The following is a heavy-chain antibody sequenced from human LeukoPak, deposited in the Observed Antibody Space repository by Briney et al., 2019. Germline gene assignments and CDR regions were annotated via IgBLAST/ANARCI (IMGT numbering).Heavy chain of an antibody. Sequence: SETLSLTCTVSGGSISSSSYYWGWIRQPPGKGLEWIGSIYYSGSTYYNPSLKSRVTISVDTSKNQFSLKLSSVTAADTAVYYCARGLTYDSLYYWGQGTLFTVSS. D-gene: IGHD3-16*01. J-gene: IGHJ4*02. CDR2: IYYSGST. V-gene: IGHV4-39*07. CDR3: ARGLTYDSLYY. CDR1: GGSISSSSYY.